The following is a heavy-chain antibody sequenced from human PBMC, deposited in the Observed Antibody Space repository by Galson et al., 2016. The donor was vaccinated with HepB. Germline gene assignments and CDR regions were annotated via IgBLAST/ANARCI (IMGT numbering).Heavy chain of an antibody. V-gene: IGHV3-23*01. CDR3: ARHFSGSY. Sequence: SLRLSCAASGFTFSSYARSWVRQAPGKGLELVSSISGSGASTTYADSVKGRFTISRDNSKNALHLQMNSLRAEDTAMYFCARHFSGSYLGQGTLVTVSS. D-gene: IGHD3-22*01. J-gene: IGHJ4*02. CDR1: GFTFSSYA. CDR2: ISGSGAST.